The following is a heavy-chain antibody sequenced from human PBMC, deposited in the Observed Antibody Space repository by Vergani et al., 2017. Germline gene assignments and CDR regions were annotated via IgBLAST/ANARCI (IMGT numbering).Heavy chain of an antibody. Sequence: QVQLVESGGGVVQPGRSLRLSCAASGFTFSSYAMHWVRQAPGKGLEWVAVISYDGSNKYYADSVKGRFTISRDNSNNTLYLQMNSLRAEDTAVYYCAREIVVVPAAQGDFDYWGQGTLVTVSS. D-gene: IGHD2-2*01. CDR3: AREIVVVPAAQGDFDY. CDR2: ISYDGSNK. CDR1: GFTFSSYA. V-gene: IGHV3-30-3*01. J-gene: IGHJ4*02.